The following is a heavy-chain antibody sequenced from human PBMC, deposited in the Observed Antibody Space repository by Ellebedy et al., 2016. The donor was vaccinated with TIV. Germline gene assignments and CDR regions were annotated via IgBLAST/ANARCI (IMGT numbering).Heavy chain of an antibody. V-gene: IGHV4-31*03. J-gene: IGHJ6*03. Sequence: SETLSLXCSVSGDSISRGDYSWTWIRQLPGKGLEWIGYMYYSGSTHYNPSLKSRVTISLDTSKKRVSLRLTSVSPADSALYYCARVTGSPMSKYYYYMDLWGKGTTVTVSS. CDR2: MYYSGST. CDR1: GDSISRGDYS. D-gene: IGHD3-10*01. CDR3: ARVTGSPMSKYYYYMDL.